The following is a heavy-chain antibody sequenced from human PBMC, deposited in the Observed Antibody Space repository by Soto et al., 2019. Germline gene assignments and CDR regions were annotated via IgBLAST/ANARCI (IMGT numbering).Heavy chain of an antibody. Sequence: ASVKVSCKASGYTFTSYAMHWVRQAPGQRLEWMGWINAGNGNTKYSQKFQGRVTITRDTSASTAYMELSSLRSEDTAVYYCARDDVGYCGSTSCYYYYMDVWGKGTTVTVSS. D-gene: IGHD2-2*01. CDR1: GYTFTSYA. J-gene: IGHJ6*03. CDR2: INAGNGNT. CDR3: ARDDVGYCGSTSCYYYYMDV. V-gene: IGHV1-3*01.